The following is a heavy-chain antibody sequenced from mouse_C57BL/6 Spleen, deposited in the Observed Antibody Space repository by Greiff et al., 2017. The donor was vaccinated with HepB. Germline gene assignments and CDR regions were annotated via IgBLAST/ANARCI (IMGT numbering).Heavy chain of an antibody. V-gene: IGHV3-6*01. CDR3: ARGGNDYDGGTWFAY. CDR2: ISYDGSN. D-gene: IGHD2-4*01. J-gene: IGHJ3*01. CDR1: GYSITSGYY. Sequence: EVKLQESGPGLVKPSQSLSLTCSVTGYSITSGYYWNWIRQFPGNKLEWMGYISYDGSNNYNPSLKNRISITRDTSKNQFFLKLNSVTTEDTATYYCARGGNDYDGGTWFAYWGQGTLVTVSA.